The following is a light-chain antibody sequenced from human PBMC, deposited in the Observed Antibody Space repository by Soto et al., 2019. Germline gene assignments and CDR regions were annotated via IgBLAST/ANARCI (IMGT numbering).Light chain of an antibody. CDR3: QQYNNWPPFT. CDR1: QSVSNK. Sequence: EIVMTQSPATLSVSPGERATLSCRASQSVSNKLAWYQQKPGQAPRLLIYGASARATGIPARFSGSGSGTDFTLTISSLQSEDFAVYYCQQYNNWPPFTFGPGTKVDVK. V-gene: IGKV3-15*01. CDR2: GAS. J-gene: IGKJ3*01.